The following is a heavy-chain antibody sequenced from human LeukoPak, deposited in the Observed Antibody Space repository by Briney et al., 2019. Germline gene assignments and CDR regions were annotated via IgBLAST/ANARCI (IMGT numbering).Heavy chain of an antibody. Sequence: GGSLRLSCAASGFTVSSNYMSWVRQAPGKGLEWVSVIYSGGSTYYADSVKGRFTISRDNSKNTLYLQMNSLRVEDTAVYYCTSWGDTTAEYFQRWGQGTLVTVSS. J-gene: IGHJ1*01. CDR3: TSWGDTTAEYFQR. V-gene: IGHV3-53*01. CDR1: GFTVSSNY. CDR2: IYSGGST. D-gene: IGHD2-21*02.